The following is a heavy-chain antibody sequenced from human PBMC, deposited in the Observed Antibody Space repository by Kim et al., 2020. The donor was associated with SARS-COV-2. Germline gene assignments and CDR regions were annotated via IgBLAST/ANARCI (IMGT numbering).Heavy chain of an antibody. V-gene: IGHV3-33*01. J-gene: IGHJ1*01. CDR3: ARGTGVVVADF. D-gene: IGHD2-15*01. Sequence: YYSDSVKGRFTISRDNSKNTLYLQMSSLRAEDTAVYHCARGTGVVVADFWGQGTLVTVSS.